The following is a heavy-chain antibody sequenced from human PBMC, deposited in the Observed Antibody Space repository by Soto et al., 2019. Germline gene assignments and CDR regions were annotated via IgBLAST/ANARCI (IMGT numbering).Heavy chain of an antibody. Sequence: PPGRGLEWIGYIHYSGSTNYNPSRKSRVTISLDTSKNQFSLNLSSVTAADTAVYYCARELLTGRSGMDVWGHCTAVTVSS. CDR3: ARELLTGRSGMDV. CDR2: IHYSGST. J-gene: IGHJ6*02. D-gene: IGHD1-26*01. V-gene: IGHV4-59*01.